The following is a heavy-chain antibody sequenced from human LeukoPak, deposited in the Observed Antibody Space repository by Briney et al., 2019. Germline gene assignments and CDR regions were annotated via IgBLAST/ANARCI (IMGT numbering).Heavy chain of an antibody. CDR2: IYYSGST. CDR3: ARHILAAAGTPHYYYFMDV. V-gene: IGHV4-39*01. Sequence: KPSETLSLTCTVSGGSISSSSYYWGWIRQPPGKGLEWIGSIYYSGSTYYNPSLKSRVTISVDTSKNQFSLKLSSVTAADTAVYYCARHILAAAGTPHYYYFMDVWGKGTTVTVSS. D-gene: IGHD6-13*01. CDR1: GGSISSSSYY. J-gene: IGHJ6*03.